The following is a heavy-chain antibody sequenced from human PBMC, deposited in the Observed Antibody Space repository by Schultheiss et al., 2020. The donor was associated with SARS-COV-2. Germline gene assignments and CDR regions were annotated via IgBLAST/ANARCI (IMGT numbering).Heavy chain of an antibody. J-gene: IGHJ1*01. Sequence: GESLKISCAASGFTFSSYGMHWVRQAPGKGLEWVGRIKSKTDGGTTDYAAPVKGRFTISRDDSKNTLYLQMNSLKTEDTAVYYCTTQARRGLHSGWYELEYFQNWGQGTLVTVSS. CDR1: GFTFSSYG. V-gene: IGHV3-15*01. D-gene: IGHD6-19*01. CDR2: IKSKTDGGTT. CDR3: TTQARRGLHSGWYELEYFQN.